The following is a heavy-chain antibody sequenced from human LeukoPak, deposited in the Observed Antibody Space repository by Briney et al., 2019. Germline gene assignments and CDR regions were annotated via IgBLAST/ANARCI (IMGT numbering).Heavy chain of an antibody. J-gene: IGHJ5*02. D-gene: IGHD4-11*01. Sequence: GGSLRLSCAASGFTVSSNYMSWVRQAPGKGLEWVGCIKSKTDGGTTDYAAPVKGRFTISRDDSKNTLYLQMNSLKTEDTAVYYCTTAKFRDSNAWGQGTLVTVSS. CDR3: TTAKFRDSNA. CDR2: IKSKTDGGTT. CDR1: GFTVSSNY. V-gene: IGHV3-15*01.